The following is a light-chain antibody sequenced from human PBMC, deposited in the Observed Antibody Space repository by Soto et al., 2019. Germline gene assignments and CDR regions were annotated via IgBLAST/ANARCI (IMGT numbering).Light chain of an antibody. Sequence: DIVLTQSPATLSVSPGERATLSCRASQSVSSNLAWYHQKPGQVPRLLIYGAFTRATGIPDRFSGSGSGTEFTLTISSLQSEDFAVYYCQQYDRWPWTFGQGTKV. V-gene: IGKV3-15*01. CDR2: GAF. CDR3: QQYDRWPWT. CDR1: QSVSSN. J-gene: IGKJ1*01.